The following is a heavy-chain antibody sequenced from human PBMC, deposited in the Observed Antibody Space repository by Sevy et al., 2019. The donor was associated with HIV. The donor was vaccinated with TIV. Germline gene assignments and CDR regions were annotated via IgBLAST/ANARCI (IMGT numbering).Heavy chain of an antibody. J-gene: IGHJ4*02. D-gene: IGHD2-2*01. CDR3: ARDRRYCSSTSCPPPFDY. CDR1: GFTFSSYA. Sequence: GGSLRLSCAASGFTFSSYAMHWVRQAPGKGLEWVAVISYDGSNKYYADSVKGLFTISRDNSKNTLYLQMNSLRAEETAVYYCARDRRYCSSTSCPPPFDYWGQGTLVTVSS. CDR2: ISYDGSNK. V-gene: IGHV3-30*04.